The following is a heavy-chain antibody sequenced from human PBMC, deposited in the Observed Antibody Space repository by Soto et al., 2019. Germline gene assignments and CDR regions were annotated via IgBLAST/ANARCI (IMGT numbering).Heavy chain of an antibody. CDR2: ISYDGSNK. CDR1: GFTFSSYA. J-gene: IGHJ4*02. D-gene: IGHD6-19*01. V-gene: IGHV3-30-3*01. CDR3: ARGPHSSGWHPPKTQADY. Sequence: PGGSLRLSCAASGFTFSSYARHWVRQAPGKGLEWVAVISYDGSNKYYADSVKGRFTISRDNSKNTLYLQMNSLRAEDTAVYYCARGPHSSGWHPPKTQADYWGQGTLVTVSS.